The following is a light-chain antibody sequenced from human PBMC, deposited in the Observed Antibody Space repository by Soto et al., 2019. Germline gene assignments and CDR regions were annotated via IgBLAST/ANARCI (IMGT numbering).Light chain of an antibody. J-gene: IGKJ1*01. CDR3: QQYNNWPTWA. CDR2: GAS. CDR1: QSVSIN. Sequence: EIVMTQSPATLSVSPGERATLSCRAIQSVSINLAWYQQKPVQAPRLXIYGASTRATGIPARFSGSGSGTEFTLTISSLQSEDFAVYYCQQYNNWPTWAFGQGTQVDIK. V-gene: IGKV3-15*01.